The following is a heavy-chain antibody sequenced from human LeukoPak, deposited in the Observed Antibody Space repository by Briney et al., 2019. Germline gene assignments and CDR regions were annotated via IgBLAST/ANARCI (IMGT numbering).Heavy chain of an antibody. CDR1: GYTFTGYY. Sequence: ASVKVSCKASGYTFTGYYMHWVRQAPGQGLEWMGWINPNSGGTNYAQKFQGRGTMTRDTSISTASLELSRLRSDATAVYYCARVGFGEFDDAFDIWGQGTMVTVSS. D-gene: IGHD3-10*01. CDR2: INPNSGGT. J-gene: IGHJ3*02. V-gene: IGHV1-2*02. CDR3: ARVGFGEFDDAFDI.